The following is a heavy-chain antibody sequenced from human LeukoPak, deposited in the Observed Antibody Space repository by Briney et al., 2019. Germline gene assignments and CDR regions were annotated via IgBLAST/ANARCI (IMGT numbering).Heavy chain of an antibody. Sequence: PGGSLRLSCAASGFTFSSYAMHWVRQAPGKGLEWVAVKFYDGSKEYYVDSVEGRFTISRDNSKNTLYLQMDSLRAEDTAVYYCARDRVSQYFDLWGRGTLVTVSS. D-gene: IGHD2-8*01. J-gene: IGHJ2*01. CDR1: GFTFSSYA. CDR3: ARDRVSQYFDL. V-gene: IGHV3-33*08. CDR2: KFYDGSKE.